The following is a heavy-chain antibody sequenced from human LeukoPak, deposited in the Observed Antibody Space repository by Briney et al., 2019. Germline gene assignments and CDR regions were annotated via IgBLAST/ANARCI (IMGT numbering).Heavy chain of an antibody. J-gene: IGHJ4*02. CDR2: IRYDGSNK. V-gene: IGHV3-30*02. Sequence: GGSLRLSCAASGFTFSSYSMNWVRQAPGKGLEWVAFIRYDGSNKYYADSVKGRFTISRDNSKNTLYLQMNSLRAEDTAVYYCAKDFGDYGDYYFDYWGQGTLVTVSS. CDR1: GFTFSSYS. D-gene: IGHD4-17*01. CDR3: AKDFGDYGDYYFDY.